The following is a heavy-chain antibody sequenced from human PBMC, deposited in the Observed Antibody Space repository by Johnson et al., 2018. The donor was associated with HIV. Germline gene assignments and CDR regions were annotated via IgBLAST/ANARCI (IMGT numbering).Heavy chain of an antibody. Sequence: QVQLVESGGGVVQPGRSLRLSCAASAFTFSSYAIHWVRQAPGKGLEWVAVISYDGSKKYYADSVKGRFTISRDNSKNTLYLQMNSLRAEDTAVYYCARERMCNWGWRSMSDAFAIWGQGTMVTVSS. D-gene: IGHD7-27*01. J-gene: IGHJ3*02. CDR3: ARERMCNWGWRSMSDAFAI. CDR2: ISYDGSKK. V-gene: IGHV3-30-3*01. CDR1: AFTFSSYA.